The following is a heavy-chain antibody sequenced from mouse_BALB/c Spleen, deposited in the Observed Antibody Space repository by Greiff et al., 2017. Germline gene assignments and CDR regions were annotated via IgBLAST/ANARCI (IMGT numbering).Heavy chain of an antibody. J-gene: IGHJ2*01. Sequence: EVQLQQSGPELVKPGASVKISCKASGYSFTGYFMNWVMQSHGKSLEWIGRINPYNGDTFYNQKFKGKATLTGDKSSSTAHMELRSLASEDSAVYYCARSGYRYHYFDYWGQGTTLTVSS. D-gene: IGHD2-14*01. V-gene: IGHV1-20*02. CDR3: ARSGYRYHYFDY. CDR1: GYSFTGYF. CDR2: INPYNGDT.